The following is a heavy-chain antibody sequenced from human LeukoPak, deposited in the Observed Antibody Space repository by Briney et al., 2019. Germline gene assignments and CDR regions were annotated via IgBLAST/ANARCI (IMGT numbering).Heavy chain of an antibody. J-gene: IGHJ4*02. Sequence: KASETLSLTCTVSGYSISSGYYWGWIRQPPGKGLEWIGSIYRSGSTYYNPSLKSRVTISVDTSKNQFSLKLSSVTAADTAVYYCARDPASSSWPIDYWGQGTLVTVSS. CDR3: ARDPASSSWPIDY. D-gene: IGHD6-13*01. V-gene: IGHV4-38-2*02. CDR1: GYSISSGYY. CDR2: IYRSGST.